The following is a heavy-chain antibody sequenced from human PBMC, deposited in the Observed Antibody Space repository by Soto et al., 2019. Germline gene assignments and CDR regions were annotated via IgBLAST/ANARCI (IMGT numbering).Heavy chain of an antibody. CDR3: ARGAVTVRGYWFDP. J-gene: IGHJ5*02. Sequence: SETLSLTCTVSGGSISSGGYYWGWIRQPPGKGLEWIGRIYYSGSTYYNPSLKRRVTISVDTSKNQFSLKLSSVTAADTAVYYCARGAVTVRGYWFDPWGQGTLVTVSS. V-gene: IGHV4-39*07. CDR1: GGSISSGGYY. CDR2: IYYSGST. D-gene: IGHD3-10*02.